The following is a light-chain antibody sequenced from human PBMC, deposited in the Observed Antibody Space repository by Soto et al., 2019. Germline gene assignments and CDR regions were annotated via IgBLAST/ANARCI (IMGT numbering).Light chain of an antibody. V-gene: IGLV2-14*01. J-gene: IGLJ2*01. CDR3: NSYASSRTVV. Sequence: QSALTQPASVSGSPGQSITISCTGTSSDVGIYKYVSWYQQHPGKAPNLMIYEVTNRPSGVSNRFSGSKSGNSASLTISGLQAEDEADYYCNSYASSRTVVFGGGTKVTVL. CDR1: SSDVGIYKY. CDR2: EVT.